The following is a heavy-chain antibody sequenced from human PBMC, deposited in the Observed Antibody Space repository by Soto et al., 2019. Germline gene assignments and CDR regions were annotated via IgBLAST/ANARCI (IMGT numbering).Heavy chain of an antibody. J-gene: IGHJ4*02. CDR3: AKDWSPDGY. CDR1: GFTLSSSA. Sequence: GGSLRLSCVASGFTLSSSAVNWVRQAPGAGLEWIASSSNRDGGTWYADSVKGRFTISRDNFRQTVYLQMNSLRAEDTAVYYCAKDWSPDGYWGQGTLVTVSS. V-gene: IGHV3-23*01. CDR2: SSNRDGGT. D-gene: IGHD3-3*01.